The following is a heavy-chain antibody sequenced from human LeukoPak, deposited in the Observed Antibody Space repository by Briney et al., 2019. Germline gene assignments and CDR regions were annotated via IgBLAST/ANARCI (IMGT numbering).Heavy chain of an antibody. CDR2: IYNSGST. CDR1: GGSISSGNYC. CDR3: ARAAGDYDFWRTLGI. Sequence: SQTLSLTCTVSGGSISSGNYCWTWIRQTAGKGLEWIGYIYNSGSTHYNPSLKSRVSISVDTSKNQSSLKLGSVTAADTAVYYCARAAGDYDFWRTLGIWGQGTMVTVSS. J-gene: IGHJ3*02. V-gene: IGHV4-61*09. D-gene: IGHD3-3*01.